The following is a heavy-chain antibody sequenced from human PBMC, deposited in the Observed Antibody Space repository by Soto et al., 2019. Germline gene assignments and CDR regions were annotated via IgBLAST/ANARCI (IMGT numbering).Heavy chain of an antibody. Sequence: QVQLVQSGAEVKKPGASVKVSCKASGYTFTSYSICWVRQAPGQGLEWMGWISSYNGNTNYAQKRQGRVTMTTDTTTSTGYMELRRLTSDDTALYYCARLSRLARHFDYWGQGTPVNVSS. CDR1: GYTFTSYS. CDR3: ARLSRLARHFDY. D-gene: IGHD5-12*01. CDR2: ISSYNGNT. J-gene: IGHJ4*02. V-gene: IGHV1-18*01.